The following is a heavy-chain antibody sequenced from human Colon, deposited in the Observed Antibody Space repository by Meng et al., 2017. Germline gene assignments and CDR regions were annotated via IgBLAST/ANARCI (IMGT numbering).Heavy chain of an antibody. V-gene: IGHV4-39*07. D-gene: IGHD3-9*01. Sequence: QLPLQESGPGLVKPSETLSLTCIVSGGSISSSRYYWGWVRQPPGKGLEWIGSMSYTGTTCYNPSLQSRVTISIDTSKNQLSLRLSSVSAADTAMYYCARDHGSTNWFFYWGQGTLVTVYS. CDR3: ARDHGSTNWFFY. CDR2: MSYTGTT. CDR1: GGSISSSRYY. J-gene: IGHJ4*02.